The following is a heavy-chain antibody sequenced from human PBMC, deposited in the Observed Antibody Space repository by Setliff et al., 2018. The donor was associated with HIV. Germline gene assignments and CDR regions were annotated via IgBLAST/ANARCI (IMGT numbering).Heavy chain of an antibody. V-gene: IGHV4-59*01. J-gene: IGHJ4*02. CDR1: GGSISSYY. CDR2: IYYSGVT. Sequence: SETLSLTCTVSGGSISSYYWNWIRQPPGKGLEWIGYIYYSGVTNYNPSLKSRVTISLDTSKNQFSLKLTSVTAADTAVYYCARQMTIPGVAVTPVDYWGQGALVTVSS. CDR3: ARQMTIPGVAVTPVDY. D-gene: IGHD3-3*01.